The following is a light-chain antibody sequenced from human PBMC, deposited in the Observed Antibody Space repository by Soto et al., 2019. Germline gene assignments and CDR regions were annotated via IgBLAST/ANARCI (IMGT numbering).Light chain of an antibody. Sequence: QSALTQPASVSGSPGQSITISCTGTSSDVGGYNYVSWYQQHPGKAPKLMIYDVSNRPSGVSNRFSGSKSGNTASLTISGLQAEDEADYYCSSSTSSSTGAFGTGTKVTVL. J-gene: IGLJ1*01. CDR1: SSDVGGYNY. V-gene: IGLV2-14*01. CDR2: DVS. CDR3: SSSTSSSTGA.